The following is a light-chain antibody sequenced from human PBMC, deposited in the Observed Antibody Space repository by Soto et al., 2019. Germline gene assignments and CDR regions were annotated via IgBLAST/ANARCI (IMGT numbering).Light chain of an antibody. CDR1: QSVSNNY. V-gene: IGKV3-20*01. J-gene: IGKJ1*01. CDR2: GAS. Sequence: EMVFTQSPGTLSLSPGERATLSGGASQSVSNNYLAWYQQKPGQAPRLLIYGASNRATGIPDRFSGSGSGTDFTLTISRLEPEDFAVYYCQQYGSSGTFGQGTKVDIK. CDR3: QQYGSSGT.